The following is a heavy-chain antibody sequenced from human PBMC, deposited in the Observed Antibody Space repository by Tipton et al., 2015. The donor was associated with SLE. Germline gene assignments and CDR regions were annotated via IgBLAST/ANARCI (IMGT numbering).Heavy chain of an antibody. V-gene: IGHV3-23*01. Sequence: SLRLSCAASGFMFSNYGMNWVRQAPGKGLEWVSSISASGGRTYYADSVKGRFTISRDNSKNMVNLQMNSLRAEDTAVYYCTTAGGIAVAGSFYYYYGMDVWGQGTTVTVSS. D-gene: IGHD6-19*01. CDR2: ISASGGRT. CDR3: TTAGGIAVAGSFYYYYGMDV. J-gene: IGHJ6*02. CDR1: GFMFSNYG.